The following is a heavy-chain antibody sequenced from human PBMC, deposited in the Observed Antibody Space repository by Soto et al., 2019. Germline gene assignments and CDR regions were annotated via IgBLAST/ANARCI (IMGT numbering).Heavy chain of an antibody. Sequence: SETLSLTCTVSGGSISSYYWSWIRQPPGKGLEWIGYIYYSGSTNYNPSLKSRVTISVDTSKNQFSLKLSSVTAADTAVYYCARTESWVVASTSNYYYYMDVWGKGTTVTVSS. V-gene: IGHV4-59*08. CDR3: ARTESWVVASTSNYYYYMDV. CDR1: GGSISSYY. CDR2: IYYSGST. J-gene: IGHJ6*03. D-gene: IGHD2-15*01.